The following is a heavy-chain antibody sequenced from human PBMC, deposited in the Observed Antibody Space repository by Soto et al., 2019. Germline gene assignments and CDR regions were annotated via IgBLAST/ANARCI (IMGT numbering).Heavy chain of an antibody. CDR2: ISGSGGGT. CDR1: GFTFSTYA. J-gene: IGHJ6*02. D-gene: IGHD1-26*01. Sequence: EVQLLESGGGLVQPGGSLRLSCGASGFTFSTYAMNWVRQAPGKGLEWVAAISGSGGGTYYADSVKGRFTISRDNSKNSLFLHMHSLRAEDRAVYFCAKGGRIVATTYDLDVWGQGTTVAVSS. V-gene: IGHV3-23*01. CDR3: AKGGRIVATTYDLDV.